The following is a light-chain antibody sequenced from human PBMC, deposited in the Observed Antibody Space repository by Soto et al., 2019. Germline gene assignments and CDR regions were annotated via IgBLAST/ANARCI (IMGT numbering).Light chain of an antibody. J-gene: IGLJ2*01. CDR3: QVWDSSSDNPV. CDR1: NLGRKN. CDR2: YDR. Sequence: SYELTQPPSVSVAPDETATITCGGNNLGRKNVHWYQQKPGQAPVLVIYYDRVRPSGIPERLSGSNSVNTATLTISRVEARDKADYYCQVWDSSSDNPVFGGGTKLTVL. V-gene: IGLV3-21*04.